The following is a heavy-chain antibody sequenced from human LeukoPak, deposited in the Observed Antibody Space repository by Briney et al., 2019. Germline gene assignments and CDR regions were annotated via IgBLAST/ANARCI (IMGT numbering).Heavy chain of an antibody. CDR3: ARSGCSGANCYYSFDY. V-gene: IGHV3-74*01. Sequence: GGSLRLSCAASGLTFSSHWMHWVRQAPGKGLVWVSRITNDGSSTTYADSVKGRFTISRDNAKNMLYLQVNSLRAEDTAVYYCARSGCSGANCYYSFDYWGQGTLVTVSS. CDR1: GLTFSSHW. D-gene: IGHD2-15*01. J-gene: IGHJ4*02. CDR2: ITNDGSST.